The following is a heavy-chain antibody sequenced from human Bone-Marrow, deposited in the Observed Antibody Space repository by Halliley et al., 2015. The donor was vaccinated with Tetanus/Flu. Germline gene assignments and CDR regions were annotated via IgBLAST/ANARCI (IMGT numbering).Heavy chain of an antibody. CDR2: IYHTGRI. CDR3: ARGREIVTKSFDV. V-gene: IGHV4-4*01. Sequence: SLRLSCAVSGGSITSSNWWSWVRQSPGKGLEWLGEIYHTGRINYSPSLEGRGTISLDKSKNRFSLEIVSVTPADTARYFCARGREIVTKSFDVWGRGTMVTVSS. CDR1: GGSITSSNW. D-gene: IGHD1-26*01. J-gene: IGHJ3*01.